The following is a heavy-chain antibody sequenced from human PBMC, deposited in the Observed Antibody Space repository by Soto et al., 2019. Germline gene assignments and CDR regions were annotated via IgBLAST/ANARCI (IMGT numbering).Heavy chain of an antibody. D-gene: IGHD2-2*01. CDR2: IKQDGGEK. CDR1: GFPLSSYL. V-gene: IGHV3-7*04. J-gene: IGHJ4*02. Sequence: GGSLRLSCVASGFPLSSYLMTLGRQAPGKGLEWVGNIKQDGGEKNYVDSVKGRFTISRDNAKNSVYLQMNSLRAEDTAVYYCAREIVVARGASYFDYWGPGTLVTVSS. CDR3: AREIVVARGASYFDY.